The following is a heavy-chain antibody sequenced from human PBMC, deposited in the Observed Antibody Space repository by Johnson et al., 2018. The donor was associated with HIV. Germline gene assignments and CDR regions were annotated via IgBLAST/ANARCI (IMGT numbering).Heavy chain of an antibody. CDR2: ISYDGSNK. V-gene: IGHV3-30*04. Sequence: QVQLVESGGGVVQPGRSLRLSCAASGFTFSSYAMHWVRQAPGKGLEWVAVISYDGSNKYYADSVKGRFTISRDNSKNKLYLQMHSLRTEDKAVYYCAKSSSEWSGYYNDAFDIWGQGTMVTVSS. J-gene: IGHJ3*02. CDR1: GFTFSSYA. D-gene: IGHD3-3*01. CDR3: AKSSSEWSGYYNDAFDI.